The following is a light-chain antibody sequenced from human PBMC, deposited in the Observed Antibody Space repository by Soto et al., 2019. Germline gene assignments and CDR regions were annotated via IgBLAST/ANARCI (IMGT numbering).Light chain of an antibody. CDR1: QGISTW. J-gene: IGKJ5*01. V-gene: IGKV1D-12*01. Sequence: ESQMTPSPFSVSSSVGESVPIPCRASQGISTWLAWYQQKPGKAPKLLIYGASSLQSGVPSRFSGSGSGTDFTLTISNLQPEDFATYYCQQANSFPIAFGQGTRLEIK. CDR3: QQANSFPIA. CDR2: GAS.